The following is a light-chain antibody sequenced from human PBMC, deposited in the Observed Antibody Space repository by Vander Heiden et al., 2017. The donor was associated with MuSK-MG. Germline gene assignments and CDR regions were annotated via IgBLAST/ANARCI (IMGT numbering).Light chain of an antibody. V-gene: IGKV3-11*01. Sequence: EIVLTQSPVTLSLSPGERATLSCRASQSVRSSLAWYQQKPGQAPRLLIYDASNRATGIPARFSGSGSGTDFTLTISSLEPEDFAVYYCQQRSNWPPLTFGGGTKVXIK. CDR2: DAS. CDR1: QSVRSS. CDR3: QQRSNWPPLT. J-gene: IGKJ4*01.